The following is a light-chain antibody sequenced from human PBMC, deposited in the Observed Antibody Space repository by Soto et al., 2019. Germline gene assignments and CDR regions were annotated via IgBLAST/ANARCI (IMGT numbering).Light chain of an antibody. CDR3: SSYTSSTTPV. Sequence: QSALTQPASVSGSPGQSITISCTGTSSDIGGYNYVSWYQQHPGKAPKLMIYEVSNRPSGVSNRFSGSKSGSTASLTISGLQAEDEADYYCSSYTSSTTPVFGGGTKVTVL. CDR1: SSDIGGYNY. V-gene: IGLV2-14*01. CDR2: EVS. J-gene: IGLJ3*02.